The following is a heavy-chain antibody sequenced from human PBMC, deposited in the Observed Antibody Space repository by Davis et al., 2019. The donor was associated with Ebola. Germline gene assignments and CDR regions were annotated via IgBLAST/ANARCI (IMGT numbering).Heavy chain of an antibody. CDR2: ISTSGTTI. CDR1: GFTFSDYY. J-gene: IGHJ6*02. CDR3: VRDRVPYGVDV. D-gene: IGHD3-10*01. V-gene: IGHV3-11*04. Sequence: PGGSLRLSCLASGFTFSDYYMSWIRQAPGKGLEWVSYISTSGTTIYYADSVKGRFTISRDNANNSLFLQMNSLRVEETALYHCVRDRVPYGVDVWGQGTTVTVSS.